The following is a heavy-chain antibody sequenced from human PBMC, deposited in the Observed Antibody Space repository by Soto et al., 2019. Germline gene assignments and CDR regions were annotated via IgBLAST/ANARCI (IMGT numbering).Heavy chain of an antibody. CDR2: IIPIFGTA. CDR1: GGTFSSYA. J-gene: IGHJ3*02. V-gene: IGHV1-69*12. D-gene: IGHD1-7*01. Sequence: QVQLVQSGAEVKKPGSSVKVSCKASGGTFSSYAISWVRQAPGQGLEWMGGIIPIFGTANYAQKFQGRVMSXAXGSTSTAYMELSSLRSEDTAVYYCARRLIETKNFDIWGQGTMVTVSS. CDR3: ARRLIETKNFDI.